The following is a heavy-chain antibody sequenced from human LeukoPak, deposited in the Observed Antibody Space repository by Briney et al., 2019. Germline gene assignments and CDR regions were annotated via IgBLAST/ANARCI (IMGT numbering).Heavy chain of an antibody. J-gene: IGHJ6*03. CDR1: GFTASSNY. D-gene: IGHD6-13*01. V-gene: IGHV3-66*01. CDR2: IYSGGST. Sequence: GGSLRLSCAASGFTASSNYMSWVRQAPGKGLEWVSVIYSGGSTYYADSVKGRFTISRDNSKNTLYLQMNSLRAEDTAVYYCARVGQGYSSSWYYYYMDVWGKGTTVTISS. CDR3: ARVGQGYSSSWYYYYMDV.